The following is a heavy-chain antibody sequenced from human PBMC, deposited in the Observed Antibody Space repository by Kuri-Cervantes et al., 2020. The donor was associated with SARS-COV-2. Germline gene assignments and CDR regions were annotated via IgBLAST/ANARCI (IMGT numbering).Heavy chain of an antibody. D-gene: IGHD5-12*01. CDR2: ISAYNGNT. J-gene: IGHJ6*03. CDR1: GYTFTSYG. Sequence: ASVKVSCKASGYTFTSYGISWVRQAPGQGLEWMGWISAYNGNTNYAQKLQGRVTMTTDTSTSTAYMELSSLRSEDTAVYYCARVCGGYDFDYYYYYMDVWGKGTTVTVSS. V-gene: IGHV1-18*01. CDR3: ARVCGGYDFDYYYYYMDV.